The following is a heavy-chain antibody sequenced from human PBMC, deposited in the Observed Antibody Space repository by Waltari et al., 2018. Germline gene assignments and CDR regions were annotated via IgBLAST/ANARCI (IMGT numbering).Heavy chain of an antibody. Sequence: QVQLQESGPGLVKPSETLSLTCTVSGGSISSHYWSWIRQPPGKGLEWIGYIYYSGRTNYNPSLKSRVTISVDTYKNQFSLKLSSVTAADTAVYYCAGDGGGRRRWFDPWGQGTLVTVSS. D-gene: IGHD3-16*01. CDR2: IYYSGRT. CDR3: AGDGGGRRRWFDP. CDR1: GGSISSHY. J-gene: IGHJ5*02. V-gene: IGHV4-59*11.